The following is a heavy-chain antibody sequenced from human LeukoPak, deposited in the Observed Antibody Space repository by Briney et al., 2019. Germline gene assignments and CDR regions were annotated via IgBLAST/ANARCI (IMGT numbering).Heavy chain of an antibody. CDR1: GFTFSSYA. CDR2: ISYDGSNK. CDR3: AKVGDYYDSSGLLDY. Sequence: GGSLRLSCAASGFTFSSYAMHWVRQAPGKGLEWVAVISYDGSNKYYADSVKGRFTISRDNSKNTLYLQMNSLRAEDTAVYYCAKVGDYYDSSGLLDYWGQGTLVTVSS. J-gene: IGHJ4*02. V-gene: IGHV3-30-3*01. D-gene: IGHD3-22*01.